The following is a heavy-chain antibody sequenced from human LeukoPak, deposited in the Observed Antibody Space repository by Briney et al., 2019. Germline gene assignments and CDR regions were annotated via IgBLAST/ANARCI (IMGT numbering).Heavy chain of an antibody. Sequence: GRSLRLSCAASGFTFSDYYMGWIRQAPGKGLEWVSYIPFSSSTTYYADSVKGRFTISRDNAKNSLYLQMNSLRADDTAVYYCARGWSSSWPYNLFDPWGQGTLVTVSS. V-gene: IGHV3-11*01. CDR3: ARGWSSSWPYNLFDP. D-gene: IGHD6-13*01. CDR2: IPFSSSTT. J-gene: IGHJ5*02. CDR1: GFTFSDYY.